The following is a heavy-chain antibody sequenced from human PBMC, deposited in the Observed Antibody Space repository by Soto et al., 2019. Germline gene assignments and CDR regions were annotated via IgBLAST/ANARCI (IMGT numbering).Heavy chain of an antibody. CDR1: GGTFSFDS. D-gene: IGHD3-10*01. Sequence: QVQLAQSGAEVKKPGSSVKVSCKASGGTFSFDSITWVRQAPGQGLEWMGGIIPMSDTTKYAQKFQDRVIITADKSTTTAYMELRSLRFDDTAMYYCARGGLYALGSFGPWGQGTLVTVSS. CDR3: ARGGLYALGSFGP. V-gene: IGHV1-69*06. CDR2: IIPMSDTT. J-gene: IGHJ5*02.